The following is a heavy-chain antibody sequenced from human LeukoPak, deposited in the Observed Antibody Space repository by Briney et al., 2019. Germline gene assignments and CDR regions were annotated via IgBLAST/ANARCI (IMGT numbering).Heavy chain of an antibody. CDR1: GYTFTSYY. Sequence: ASVKVSCKASGYTFTSYYMHWVRQAPGQGLEWMGIINPGGGSTSYAQKFQGRVTMTRDTSISTAYMELSRLRSDDTAVYYCARMSDHDAFDIWGQGTMVTVSS. CDR2: INPGGGST. J-gene: IGHJ3*02. V-gene: IGHV1-46*01. CDR3: ARMSDHDAFDI.